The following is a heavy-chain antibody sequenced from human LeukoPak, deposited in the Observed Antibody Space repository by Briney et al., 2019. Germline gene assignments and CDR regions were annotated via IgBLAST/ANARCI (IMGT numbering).Heavy chain of an antibody. J-gene: IGHJ6*02. CDR2: VRYDGSNK. Sequence: GGSLRLSCAASGFTFSSYGMHWVRQAPGKGLEWVAFVRYDGSNKYYADSVKGRFTISRDNSKNTLYLQMNSLRAEDTAVYYCAKGGAIWELPSSYYGMDVWGQGTTVTVSS. D-gene: IGHD1-26*01. V-gene: IGHV3-30*02. CDR1: GFTFSSYG. CDR3: AKGGAIWELPSSYYGMDV.